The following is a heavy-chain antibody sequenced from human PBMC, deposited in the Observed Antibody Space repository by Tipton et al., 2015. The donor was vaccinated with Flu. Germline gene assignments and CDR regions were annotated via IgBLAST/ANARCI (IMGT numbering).Heavy chain of an antibody. CDR1: AGSISSYY. CDR3: ARELNYGMDV. J-gene: IGHJ6*02. V-gene: IGHV4-59*01. CDR2: IYYSGST. Sequence: TLSLTCTVSAGSISSYYWSWIRQPPGKGLEWIGYIYYSGSTNYNPSLKSRVTISVDTSKNQFSLKLSSVTAADTAVYYCARELNYGMDVWGQGTTVTVSS.